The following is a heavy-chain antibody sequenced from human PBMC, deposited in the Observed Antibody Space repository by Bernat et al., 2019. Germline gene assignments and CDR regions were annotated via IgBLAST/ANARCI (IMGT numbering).Heavy chain of an antibody. CDR2: ISGGGGSP. CDR3: AKYSYGGDLDY. V-gene: IGHV3-23*01. J-gene: IGHJ4*02. CDR1: GFTFSNYA. D-gene: IGHD5-18*01. Sequence: EVQLLESGGGLVQPGGSLRLSCAASGFTFSNYAMSWVRQASGEGLEWVSAISGGGGSPYYADSVKGRFTISRDNSKNTLYLQMNSLRAEDTAVYYCAKYSYGGDLDYWGQGTLVTVSS.